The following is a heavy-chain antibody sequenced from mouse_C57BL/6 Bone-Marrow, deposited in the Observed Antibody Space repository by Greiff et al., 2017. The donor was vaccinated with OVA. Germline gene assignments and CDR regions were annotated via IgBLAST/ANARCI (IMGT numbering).Heavy chain of an antibody. V-gene: IGHV2-3*01. J-gene: IGHJ2*01. CDR1: GFSLTSYG. CDR3: AKEGRQLRLRKAYYFDY. D-gene: IGHD3-2*02. CDR2: IWGDGST. Sequence: QVQLQQSGPGLVAPSQSLSITCTVSGFSLTSYGVSWVRQPPGKGLEWLGVIWGDGSTNYHSALISRLSISKDNSKSQVFLKLNSLQTDDTATYYCAKEGRQLRLRKAYYFDYWGQGTTLTVSS.